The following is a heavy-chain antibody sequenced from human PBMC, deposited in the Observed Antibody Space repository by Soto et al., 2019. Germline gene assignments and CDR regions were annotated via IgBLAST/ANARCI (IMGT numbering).Heavy chain of an antibody. CDR3: AREAAAGKELDY. CDR2: IYYSGST. D-gene: IGHD6-13*01. J-gene: IGHJ4*02. CDR1: SVSISSYY. V-gene: IGHV4-59*12. Sequence: SETLSLTCTVSSVSISSYYWSWIRQPPGKGLEWIGYIYYSGSTNYNPSLKSRVTISVDTSKNQFSLQLNFVTPEDTAVYYCAREAAAGKELDYWGQGTLVTVSS.